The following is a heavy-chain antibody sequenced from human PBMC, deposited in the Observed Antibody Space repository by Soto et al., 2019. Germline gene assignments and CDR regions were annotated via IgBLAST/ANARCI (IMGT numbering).Heavy chain of an antibody. CDR3: AREGVLVTVGRPFHWHFDL. J-gene: IGHJ2*01. CDR1: GYTFTGYY. Sequence: QVQLVQSGAEVKTPGASVTVSCRAIGYTFTGYYIHWVRQAPGQGLEWMGWINPDGGGSNFVQKFWGRVSVRSDTSVNTVFMDLRGLTSDDAAVYYCAREGVLVTVGRPFHWHFDLWGRGTEVTVSS. V-gene: IGHV1-2*02. D-gene: IGHD2-2*01. CDR2: INPDGGGS.